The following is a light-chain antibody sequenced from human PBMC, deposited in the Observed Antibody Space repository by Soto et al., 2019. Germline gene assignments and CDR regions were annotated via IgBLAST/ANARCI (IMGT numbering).Light chain of an antibody. CDR2: KAS. CDR1: QSISSW. CDR3: QQYNSYST. V-gene: IGKV1-5*03. Sequence: DIQMTQSPSTLSASVGDRVTITCRASQSISSWLAWYQQKPGKAPKLLIYKASSSESGVPSRFSSSGSGTEFTLTISSLQPDDFATYYCQQYNSYSTFGQGTKVEIK. J-gene: IGKJ1*01.